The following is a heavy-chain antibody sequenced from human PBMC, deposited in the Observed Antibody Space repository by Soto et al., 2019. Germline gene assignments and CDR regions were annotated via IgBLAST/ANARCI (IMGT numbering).Heavy chain of an antibody. D-gene: IGHD2-8*01. J-gene: IGHJ6*02. Sequence: ASVKVSCKASGYTFTSYGISWVRQAPGQGLEWMGWISAYNGNTNYAQKLQGRVTMTTDTSTSTAYMELRSLRSDDTAVYYCARDSIVLMVYAPYYYYGMDVWGQGTTVTVSS. CDR2: ISAYNGNT. CDR1: GYTFTSYG. CDR3: ARDSIVLMVYAPYYYYGMDV. V-gene: IGHV1-18*04.